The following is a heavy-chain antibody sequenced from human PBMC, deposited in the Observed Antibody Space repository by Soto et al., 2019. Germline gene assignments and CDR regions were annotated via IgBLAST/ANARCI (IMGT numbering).Heavy chain of an antibody. CDR1: GFTFSSYS. V-gene: IGHV3-21*01. J-gene: IGHJ3*02. D-gene: IGHD2-15*01. Sequence: PGGSLRLSCAASGFTFSSYSMNWVRQAPGKGLEWVSSISSSSSYIYYADSVKGRFTISRDNAKNSLYLQMNSLRAEDTAVYYCARDRVVAAFDAFDIWGQGTMVTVSS. CDR3: ARDRVVAAFDAFDI. CDR2: ISSSSSYI.